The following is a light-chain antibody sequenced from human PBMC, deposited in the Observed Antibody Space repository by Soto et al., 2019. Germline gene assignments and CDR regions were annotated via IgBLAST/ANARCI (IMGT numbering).Light chain of an antibody. V-gene: IGKV1-27*01. CDR3: QKYNSAPLT. CDR2: AAS. CDR1: QGIGVY. J-gene: IGKJ4*01. Sequence: GDRVTITCRASQGIGVYLAWFQQKPGNVPKLLIYAASTLQSGVPSRFSGSGSGTDFTLTISSLQPEDVATYYCQKYNSAPLTFGGGAKVEIK.